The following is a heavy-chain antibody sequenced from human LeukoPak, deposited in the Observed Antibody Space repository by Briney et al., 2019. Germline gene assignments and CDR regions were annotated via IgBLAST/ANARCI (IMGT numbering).Heavy chain of an antibody. CDR1: GFTVSSNY. V-gene: IGHV3-48*03. J-gene: IGHJ5*02. CDR3: ARDRVDTAAFDP. Sequence: GGSLRLSCAASGFTVSSNYMTWVRQAPGKGLEWVSYITTSGSATYHADSVKGRFTISRDNAKNSLYLQMNSLRAEDTAVYYCARDRVDTAAFDPWGQGTLVTVSS. CDR2: ITTSGSAT. D-gene: IGHD5-18*01.